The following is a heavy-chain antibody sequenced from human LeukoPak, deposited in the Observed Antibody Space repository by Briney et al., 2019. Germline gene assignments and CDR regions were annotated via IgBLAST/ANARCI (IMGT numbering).Heavy chain of an antibody. CDR1: GFTFSSYG. Sequence: GGSLKLSCAASGFTFSSYGMHWVRQAPGKGPEWVAFIRYDGSNKYYADSVKGRFTISRDNAKNSLYLQMNSLRAEDTAVYYCASGSSVGATRNYFDYWGQGTLVTVSS. CDR2: IRYDGSNK. CDR3: ASGSSVGATRNYFDY. J-gene: IGHJ4*02. V-gene: IGHV3-30*02. D-gene: IGHD1-26*01.